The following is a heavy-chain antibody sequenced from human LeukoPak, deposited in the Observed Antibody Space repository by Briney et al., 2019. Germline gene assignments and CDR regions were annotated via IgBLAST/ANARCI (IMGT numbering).Heavy chain of an antibody. Sequence: GGSLRLSCAASGFTFSSYWMHWVRQAPGKGLVWVSRINSDGSSTSYADSVKGRFTISRDNAKNTLYLQMNSLRAEDTAVYYCTRNFDFWSGYQTVVWFDPWGQGTLVTVSS. V-gene: IGHV3-74*01. D-gene: IGHD3-3*01. CDR1: GFTFSSYW. J-gene: IGHJ5*02. CDR3: TRNFDFWSGYQTVVWFDP. CDR2: INSDGSST.